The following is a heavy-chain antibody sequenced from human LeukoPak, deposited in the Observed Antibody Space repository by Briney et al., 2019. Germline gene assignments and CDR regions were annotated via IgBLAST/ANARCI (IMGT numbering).Heavy chain of an antibody. CDR2: IDNDGITT. CDR1: GFTFSIAW. Sequence: GGSLRLSCAASGFTFSIAWMHWVRQAPGKGLVGVSRIDNDGITTSYADSVKGRFTISRDNAKNTLYLQMNSLRVDDTAVYYCATDFWGAINYWGQGTLVTVSS. CDR3: ATDFWGAINY. V-gene: IGHV3-74*01. D-gene: IGHD3-16*01. J-gene: IGHJ4*02.